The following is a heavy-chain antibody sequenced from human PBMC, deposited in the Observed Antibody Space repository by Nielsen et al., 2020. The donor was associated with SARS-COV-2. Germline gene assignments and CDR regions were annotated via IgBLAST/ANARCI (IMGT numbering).Heavy chain of an antibody. CDR2: ISYDGSNK. J-gene: IGHJ6*02. CDR1: GFTFSSYA. Sequence: GESLKISCAASGFTFSSYAMHWVRQAPGKGLEWVAVISYDGSNKYYADSVKGRFTISRDNSKNTLYLQMNSLRTEDTALYYCARGGYYYYGMDVWGQGTTVTVSS. CDR3: ARGGYYYYGMDV. D-gene: IGHD1-26*01. V-gene: IGHV3-30*04.